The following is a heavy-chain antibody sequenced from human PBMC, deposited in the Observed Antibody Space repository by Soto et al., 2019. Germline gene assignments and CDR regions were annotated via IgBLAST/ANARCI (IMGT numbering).Heavy chain of an antibody. CDR1: GFSFSDYS. CDR3: AKRATTVPTPGNYFDC. CDR2: LTSRGTT. Sequence: EVQLLESGGGLVQPGRSLRLSCAASGFSFSDYSMTWVRQAPGRGLEWVSTLTSRGTTFYADSVKGRFTISRDNSKNTLSLQMHSLRTEDTALYYCAKRATTVPTPGNYFDCWGQGTLVTVSS. D-gene: IGHD2-15*01. J-gene: IGHJ4*02. V-gene: IGHV3-23*01.